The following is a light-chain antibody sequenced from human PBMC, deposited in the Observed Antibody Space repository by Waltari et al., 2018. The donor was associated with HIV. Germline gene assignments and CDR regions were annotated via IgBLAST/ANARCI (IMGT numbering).Light chain of an antibody. J-gene: IGLJ3*02. CDR3: LLYYAGTWV. V-gene: IGLV7-43*01. CDR2: NTN. Sequence: QTVVTQEPSLTVSPGETVTLTCASSTGAVTSLNYPNWFQQRPGQAPRALIYNTNNKHSWTPARFSGSLPVGKAALTLSGAQPEDAADYFCLLYYAGTWVFGGGTKLTVL. CDR1: TGAVTSLNY.